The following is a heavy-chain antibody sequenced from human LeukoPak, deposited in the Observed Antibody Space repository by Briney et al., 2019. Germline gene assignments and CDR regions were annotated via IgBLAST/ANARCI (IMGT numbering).Heavy chain of an antibody. J-gene: IGHJ4*02. CDR3: SREWAQSLDY. CDR2: INPSGGSP. CDR1: GYRFTSNF. V-gene: IGHV1-46*01. Sequence: ASAKVSCKASGYRFTSNFIHWVRQAPGQGLEWMGIINPSGGSPSYAQKFQGRVTMTSDTSTTTIYMELSSLRSEDTAIYFCSREWAQSLDYWGQGTLVTVSS.